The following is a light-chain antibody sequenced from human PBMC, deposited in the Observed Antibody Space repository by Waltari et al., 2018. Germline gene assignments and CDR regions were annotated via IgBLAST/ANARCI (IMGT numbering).Light chain of an antibody. J-gene: IGKJ4*01. CDR3: QQRNIWPLT. Sequence: VLTQPPATLSLSPGAGATLSCRASQSVSNSLAWYQQKPGQPPRLLIYDTSNRASGIPARFSASGSGTDFTLSITSLEPEDFAVYYCQQRNIWPLTFGGGTKVEIK. V-gene: IGKV3-11*01. CDR1: QSVSNS. CDR2: DTS.